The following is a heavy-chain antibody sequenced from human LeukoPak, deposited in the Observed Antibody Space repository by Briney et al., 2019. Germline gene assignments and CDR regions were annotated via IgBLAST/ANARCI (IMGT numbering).Heavy chain of an antibody. CDR3: ARERETALYYFDY. Sequence: ASDTVSCKASGYTFTNYYMHWVRQAPPQGLEWMGIINPSGGSTSYAQKFQGRVTMTRDTSTSTVYMELSSLRSEDTAVYYCARERETALYYFDYWGQGTLVTVSS. CDR2: INPSGGST. V-gene: IGHV1-46*01. CDR1: GYTFTNYY. J-gene: IGHJ4*02. D-gene: IGHD5-18*01.